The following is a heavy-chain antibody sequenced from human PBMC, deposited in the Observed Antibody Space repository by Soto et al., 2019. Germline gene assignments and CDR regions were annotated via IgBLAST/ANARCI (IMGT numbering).Heavy chain of an antibody. Sequence: GGSLRLSCTASGFTFGDYAMSWVRQAPGKGLEWVSRLSSDGFGAAYADSVKGRFFISRDIARNTLFLQMNSLRADDTAVYYCARDLGGPDYWGRGTSVTVSS. V-gene: IGHV3-20*04. CDR3: ARDLGGPDY. CDR1: GFTFGDYA. D-gene: IGHD3-16*01. J-gene: IGHJ4*02. CDR2: LSSDGFGA.